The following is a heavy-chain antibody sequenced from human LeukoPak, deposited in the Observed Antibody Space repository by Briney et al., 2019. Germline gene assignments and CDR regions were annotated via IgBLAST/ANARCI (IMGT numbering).Heavy chain of an antibody. CDR2: INPSGGST. D-gene: IGHD6-13*01. V-gene: IGHV1-46*01. CDR1: GYTFTSYY. Sequence: ASVKVSCKASGYTFTSYYMHWVRQAPGQGLEWMGIINPSGGSTSFAQKFQGRVTMTRDTSTSTVYMELSSLRSEDTAVYYCARAAAAGTTSFDCWGQGTLVTVSS. J-gene: IGHJ4*02. CDR3: ARAAAAGTTSFDC.